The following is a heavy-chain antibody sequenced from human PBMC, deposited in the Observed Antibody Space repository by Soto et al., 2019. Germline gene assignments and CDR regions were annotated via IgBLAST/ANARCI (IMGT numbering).Heavy chain of an antibody. V-gene: IGHV3-33*01. J-gene: IGHJ3*02. Sequence: GGSLRLSCAASGFTFSSYGMHWVRQAPGKGLEWVAVIWYDGSNKYYADSVKGRLTISRDNSKNTLYLQMNSLRAEDTAVYYCARGGVITIFGVVTKGSDAFDIWGQGTMVTVSS. CDR2: IWYDGSNK. CDR1: GFTFSSYG. CDR3: ARGGVITIFGVVTKGSDAFDI. D-gene: IGHD3-3*01.